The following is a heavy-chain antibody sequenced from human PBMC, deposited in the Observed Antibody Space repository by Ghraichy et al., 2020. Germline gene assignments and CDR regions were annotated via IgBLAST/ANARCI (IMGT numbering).Heavy chain of an antibody. J-gene: IGHJ6*02. CDR3: ARARGYGSGGTRYYYYYGMDV. Sequence: SETLSLTCAVYGGSFSGYYWSWIRQPPGKGLEWIGEINHSGSTNYNPSLKSRVTISVDTSKNQFSLKLSSVTAADTAVYYCARARGYGSGGTRYYYYYGMDVWGQGTTVTVSS. D-gene: IGHD3-10*01. V-gene: IGHV4-34*01. CDR2: INHSGST. CDR1: GGSFSGYY.